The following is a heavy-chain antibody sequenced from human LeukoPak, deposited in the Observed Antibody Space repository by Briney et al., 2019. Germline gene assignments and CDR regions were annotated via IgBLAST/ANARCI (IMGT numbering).Heavy chain of an antibody. D-gene: IGHD1-1*01. CDR1: GFTFSSYG. J-gene: IGHJ6*02. CDR3: AKDGPERRSYYYYGMDV. CDR2: ISYDGSNK. V-gene: IGHV3-30*18. Sequence: PGGSLRLSCAASGFTFSSYGMHWVRQAPGKGLEWVAVISYDGSNKYYADSVKGRFTIPRDNSKNTLYLQMNSLRAEDTAVYYCAKDGPERRSYYYYGMDVWGQGTTVTVSS.